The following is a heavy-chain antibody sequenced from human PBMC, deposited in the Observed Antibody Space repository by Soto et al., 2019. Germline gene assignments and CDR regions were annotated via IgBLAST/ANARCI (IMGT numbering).Heavy chain of an antibody. Sequence: GSLRLSCAASGFTFSSYGMHWVRQAPGKGLEWVAVISYDGSNKYYADSVKGRFTISRDNSKNTLYLQMNSLRAEDTAVYCCAKGPDYYGSGSYYPYWGQGTLVTVSS. CDR3: AKGPDYYGSGSYYPY. J-gene: IGHJ4*02. D-gene: IGHD3-10*01. CDR1: GFTFSSYG. CDR2: ISYDGSNK. V-gene: IGHV3-30*18.